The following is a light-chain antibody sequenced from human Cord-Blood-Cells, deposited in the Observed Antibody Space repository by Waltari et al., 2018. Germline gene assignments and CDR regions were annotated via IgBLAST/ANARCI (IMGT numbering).Light chain of an antibody. CDR2: RIN. CDR1: SSNIGSNY. CDR3: AAWEDSLSGV. J-gene: IGLJ3*02. Sequence: QSVLTQPPSASGTPGQRVTISCSGSSSNIGSNYVYWYQQLPGTAPKLLVYRINPRPDGGPDRLSGSKSGTSDSLAISGLRSEDEADYYCAAWEDSLSGVFGGGTKLTVL. V-gene: IGLV1-47*01.